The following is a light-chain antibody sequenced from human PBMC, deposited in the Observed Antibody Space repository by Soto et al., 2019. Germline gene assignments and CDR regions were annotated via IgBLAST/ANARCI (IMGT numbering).Light chain of an antibody. CDR2: DVT. V-gene: IGLV2-11*01. Sequence: QSALTQPRSVSGSPGQSVTISCTGTGNDVGAYNYVSWYQQHPGRPPKLMIYDVTKWPSGVPERFSGSKSGTTASLTISGLQAEDEADYFCCSYAGGYISLFGAETKLNVL. J-gene: IGLJ1*01. CDR1: GNDVGAYNY. CDR3: CSYAGGYISL.